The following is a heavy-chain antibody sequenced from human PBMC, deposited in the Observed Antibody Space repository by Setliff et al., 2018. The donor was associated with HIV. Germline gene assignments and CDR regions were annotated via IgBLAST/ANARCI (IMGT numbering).Heavy chain of an antibody. CDR1: GITFSSYG. Sequence: PGGSLRLSCAASGITFSSYGMHWVRQAPGKGLEWVAFIRSDGSTKYYADSVKGRFTISRDNSKITLNLQMNSLRPEDTAVYYCAKDSRLTLVRGVFDNWGQGTLVTFPQ. J-gene: IGHJ4*02. CDR2: IRSDGSTK. CDR3: AKDSRLTLVRGVFDN. V-gene: IGHV3-30*02. D-gene: IGHD3-10*01.